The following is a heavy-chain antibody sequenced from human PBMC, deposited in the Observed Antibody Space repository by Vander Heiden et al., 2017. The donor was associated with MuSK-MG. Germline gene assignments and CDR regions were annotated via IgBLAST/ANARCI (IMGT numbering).Heavy chain of an antibody. V-gene: IGHV3-33*01. Sequence: QVKLVESGGGVVQSGRSLRLSCAASGFTFSSFAMHWVRQPPGKGLEWVALIWHDGTKTYFADSVKGRFTISRDNSKNTLYLQMNSLRAEDTAVYYCARDGFSTPAEALDIWGQGTRVTVSS. D-gene: IGHD2-15*01. J-gene: IGHJ3*02. CDR2: IWHDGTKT. CDR1: GFTFSSFA. CDR3: ARDGFSTPAEALDI.